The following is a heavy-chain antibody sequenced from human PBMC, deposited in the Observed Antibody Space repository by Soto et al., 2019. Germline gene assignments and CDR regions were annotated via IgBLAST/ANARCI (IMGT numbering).Heavy chain of an antibody. CDR3: AIAAAGTSDFDY. CDR1: GGSISSGGYY. Sequence: SETLSLTCTVSGGSISSGGYYWSWIRQHPGKGLEWIGYIYYSGSTYYNPSLKSRVTISVDTSKNQFSLKLSSVTAADTAVYYCAIAAAGTSDFDYWGQGTLVTVSS. CDR2: IYYSGST. D-gene: IGHD6-13*01. J-gene: IGHJ4*02. V-gene: IGHV4-31*03.